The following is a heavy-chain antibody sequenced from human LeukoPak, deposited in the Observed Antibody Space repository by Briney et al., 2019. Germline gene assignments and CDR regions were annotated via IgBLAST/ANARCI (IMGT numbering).Heavy chain of an antibody. D-gene: IGHD3-22*01. J-gene: IGHJ4*02. V-gene: IGHV4-30-2*01. CDR3: ARTLNYYDSSGYLPDLYFDY. CDR2: IYHSGST. CDR1: GGSISSGGYS. Sequence: NPSETPSLTCAVSGGSISSGGYSWSWIRQPPGKGLEWIGYIYHSGSTYYNPSLKSRVTISVDRSKNQFSLKLSSVTAADTAVYYCARTLNYYDSSGYLPDLYFDYWGQGTLVTVSS.